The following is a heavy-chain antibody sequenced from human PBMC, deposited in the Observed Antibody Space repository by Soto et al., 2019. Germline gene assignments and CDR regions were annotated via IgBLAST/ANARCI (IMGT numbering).Heavy chain of an antibody. V-gene: IGHV1-58*01. CDR2: IVVGSGNT. J-gene: IGHJ4*02. CDR3: AATPYSRPVGAFDY. CDR1: GFTFTSSA. Sequence: QVQLVQSGPEVKKPGTSVKVSCKASGFTFTSSAVQWVRQARGQRLEWIGWIVVGSGNTNYAQKVQERVTITRDMSTSTAYMGLGSLRSEDTAVYYCAATPYSRPVGAFDYWGQGTLVTVSS. D-gene: IGHD2-15*01.